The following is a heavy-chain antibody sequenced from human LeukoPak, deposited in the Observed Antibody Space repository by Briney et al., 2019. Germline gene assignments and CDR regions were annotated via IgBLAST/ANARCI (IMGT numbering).Heavy chain of an antibody. J-gene: IGHJ4*02. D-gene: IGHD1-26*01. Sequence: GGSLRLSCAASGFTFSSYWMSWVRQAPGKGLEWVANIKQDGSEKYYVDSVKGRFTISRDNAKNSLYLQMNSLRAEDTAVYYCAREGGEWVLLRTFDYWGQGTLVTVSS. CDR3: AREGGEWVLLRTFDY. V-gene: IGHV3-7*01. CDR2: IKQDGSEK. CDR1: GFTFSSYW.